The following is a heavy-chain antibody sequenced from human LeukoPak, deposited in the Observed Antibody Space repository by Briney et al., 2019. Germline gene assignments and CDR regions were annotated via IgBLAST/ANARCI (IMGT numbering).Heavy chain of an antibody. V-gene: IGHV4-59*08. CDR2: IYYSGST. CDR1: GGSLSSYY. Sequence: SETLSLTCTVSGGSLSSYYWSWIRQPPGKGLEWIGYIYYSGSTNYNPSLKSRVTISVDTSKNQFSLKLSSVTAADTAVYYCARQARVGNWFDPWGQGTLVTVSS. CDR3: ARQARVGNWFDP. D-gene: IGHD1-26*01. J-gene: IGHJ5*02.